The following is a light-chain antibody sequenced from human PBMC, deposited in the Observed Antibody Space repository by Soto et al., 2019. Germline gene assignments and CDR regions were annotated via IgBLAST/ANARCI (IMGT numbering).Light chain of an antibody. CDR1: STDVGGYKY. V-gene: IGLV2-14*01. J-gene: IGLJ1*01. CDR3: SSYTANSVYV. Sequence: QSALTQPASVSGSPGQSITISCTGTSTDVGGYKYVSWYQQHPGKAPKLMIYDDSNRPSGVSNRFSASKSGSTASLTISGLRAEDEADYYCSSYTANSVYVFGTGTKLTVL. CDR2: DDS.